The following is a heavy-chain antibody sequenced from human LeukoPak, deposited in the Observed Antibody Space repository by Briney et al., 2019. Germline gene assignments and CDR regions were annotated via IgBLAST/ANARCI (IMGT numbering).Heavy chain of an antibody. CDR3: ANGWSPDY. J-gene: IGHJ4*02. CDR1: GFAFSNYP. V-gene: IGHV3-23*01. D-gene: IGHD2-15*01. CDR2: ISESGDVT. Sequence: GGSLRLSCVVSGFAFSNYPMSWVRQAPGKGLEWVSVISESGDVTHYADSMKGRFTISRDNTKNTLYLQMNSLRAEDTAVYHCANGWSPDYWGRGTLVTVSS.